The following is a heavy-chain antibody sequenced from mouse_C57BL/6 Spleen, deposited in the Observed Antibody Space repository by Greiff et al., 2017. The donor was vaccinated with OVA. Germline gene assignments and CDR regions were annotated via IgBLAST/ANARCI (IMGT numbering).Heavy chain of an antibody. V-gene: IGHV1-22*01. J-gene: IGHJ1*03. CDR2: INPNNGGT. Sequence: EVQLQQSGPELVKPGASVKMSCKASGYTFTDYNMHWVKQSHGKSLEWIGYINPNNGGTSYNQKFKGKATLNVNKSSSTAYMELRSLTSEDSAVYYCARRELLRFYWYFDVWGTGTTVTVSS. CDR1: GYTFTDYN. D-gene: IGHD1-1*01. CDR3: ARRELLRFYWYFDV.